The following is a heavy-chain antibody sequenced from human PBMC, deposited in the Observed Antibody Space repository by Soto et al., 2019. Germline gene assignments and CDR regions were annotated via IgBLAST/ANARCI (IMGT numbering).Heavy chain of an antibody. V-gene: IGHV3-30-3*01. Sequence: PGGSLRLSCAASGFSFSNYAMHWVRQTPEKGLEWVAVMSHDGSSSFYADSVKGRFTISRDNSKTTLYLKMNSLSTEDTAVYYCARDFPYCGSTSCYSAAPKYWGQGTLVTVSS. CDR2: MSHDGSSS. CDR3: ARDFPYCGSTSCYSAAPKY. D-gene: IGHD2-2*01. CDR1: GFSFSNYA. J-gene: IGHJ4*02.